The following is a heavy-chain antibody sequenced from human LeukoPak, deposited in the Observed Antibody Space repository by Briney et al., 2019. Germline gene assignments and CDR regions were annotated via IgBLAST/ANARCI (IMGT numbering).Heavy chain of an antibody. CDR3: ARLKCISTTCPSRYVMDV. CDR2: IYYSGST. V-gene: IGHV4-59*01. CDR1: GGSISSYY. Sequence: PSETLSLTCSVSGGSISSYYWSWIRQPPGRGLEYIGYIYYSGSTNYNPSLKSRVTISVDTSKDQFSLNLTSVTAADTAVYYCARLKCISTTCPSRYVMDVWGQGTTVTVSS. D-gene: IGHD2-2*01. J-gene: IGHJ6*02.